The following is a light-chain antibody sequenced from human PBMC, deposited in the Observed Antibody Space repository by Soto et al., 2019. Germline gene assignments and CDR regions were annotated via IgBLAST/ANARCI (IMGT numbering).Light chain of an antibody. J-gene: IGKJ5*01. Sequence: EIVLTQSPGTLSLSPGERATLSCRASQSVSSSYLAWYQQKPGQAPCLLIYGASSRATGIPDRFSGSGSGTDFTLIISRLEPEDFAVYYCHQCGSSPITFGQGTRLEMK. V-gene: IGKV3-20*01. CDR2: GAS. CDR1: QSVSSSY. CDR3: HQCGSSPIT.